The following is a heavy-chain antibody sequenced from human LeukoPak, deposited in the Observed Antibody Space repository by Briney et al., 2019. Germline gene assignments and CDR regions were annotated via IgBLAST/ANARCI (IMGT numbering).Heavy chain of an antibody. CDR2: IIPIFGTA. CDR1: GGTFTSYA. D-gene: IGHD2-15*01. J-gene: IGHJ4*02. Sequence: ASLKVSCKASGGTFTSYAISWVRQGPGQRLGWMGGIIPIFGTANYAQKFQGRVTITADESTSTAYMELSSLRSEDTAVYYCARVPYCSGGSCLLRGYYFDYWGQGTLVTVSS. CDR3: ARVPYCSGGSCLLRGYYFDY. V-gene: IGHV1-69*13.